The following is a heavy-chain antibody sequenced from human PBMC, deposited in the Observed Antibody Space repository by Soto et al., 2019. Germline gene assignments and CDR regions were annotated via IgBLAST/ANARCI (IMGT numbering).Heavy chain of an antibody. CDR3: AKAAYGDYFDY. D-gene: IGHD4-17*01. Sequence: QVQLVESGGGVVQPGRSLRLSCAASGFTFSSYGMHWVRQAPGKGLEWVAVISYDGSNKYYADSVKGRFTISRDNSKNTLYLQMNSLRAEDTAVYYCAKAAYGDYFDYWGQGTLVTVSS. J-gene: IGHJ4*02. CDR2: ISYDGSNK. CDR1: GFTFSSYG. V-gene: IGHV3-30*18.